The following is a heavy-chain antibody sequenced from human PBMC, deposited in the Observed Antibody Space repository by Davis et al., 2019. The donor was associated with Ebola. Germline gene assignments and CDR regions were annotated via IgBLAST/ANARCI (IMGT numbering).Heavy chain of an antibody. Sequence: PGGSLRLSCAASGFTFSSYAMHWVRQAPGKGLEWVAVISYDGSNKYYADSVKGRFTISRDNSKNTLYLQMNSLRAEDTAVYYCARDKSTVTTSWLDPWGQGTLVTVSS. J-gene: IGHJ5*02. CDR2: ISYDGSNK. D-gene: IGHD4-17*01. CDR1: GFTFSSYA. V-gene: IGHV3-30-3*01. CDR3: ARDKSTVTTSWLDP.